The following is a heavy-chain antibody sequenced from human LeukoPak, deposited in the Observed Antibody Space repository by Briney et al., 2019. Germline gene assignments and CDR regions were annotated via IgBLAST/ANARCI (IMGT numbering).Heavy chain of an antibody. V-gene: IGHV4-39*01. CDR3: ASHYGP. Sequence: SETLSLTCTVSGGSIRSSYYYWGWIRQPPGKGLEWIGSIYDSGSTYYNPSLKSRVTISVDTSKNQFALKLNSVTAADTAVYYCASHYGPWGQGTLVTVSS. CDR2: IYDSGST. D-gene: IGHD3-10*01. J-gene: IGHJ5*02. CDR1: GGSIRSSYYY.